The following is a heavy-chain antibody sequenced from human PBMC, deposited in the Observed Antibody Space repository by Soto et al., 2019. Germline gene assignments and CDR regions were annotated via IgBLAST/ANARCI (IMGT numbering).Heavy chain of an antibody. CDR1: GYTFTSYG. Sequence: ASVKVSCKASGYTFTSYGISWVRQAPGQGLEWMGWISAYNGNTNYAQKLQGRVTMTTDTSTSTAYMELRSLRSDDTAMYYCARNIHHSSSWSFANDYWGQGTLVTVSS. CDR2: ISAYNGNT. V-gene: IGHV1-18*04. J-gene: IGHJ4*02. D-gene: IGHD6-13*01. CDR3: ARNIHHSSSWSFANDY.